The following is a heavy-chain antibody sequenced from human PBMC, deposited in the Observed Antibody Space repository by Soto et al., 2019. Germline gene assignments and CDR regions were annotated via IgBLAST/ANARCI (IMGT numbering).Heavy chain of an antibody. D-gene: IGHD4-17*01. CDR2: LYYSGTT. CDR3: ARHRDYGDYVPFDY. Sequence: SETLSLTCTVFGGSISSYYWSWIRQPPGKGLEWIGYLYYSGTTNYNPSLKGRVTILVDTSKNQFSLKLTSVTAADTAVYYCARHRDYGDYVPFDYWGQGTLVTVSS. V-gene: IGHV4-59*08. J-gene: IGHJ4*02. CDR1: GGSISSYY.